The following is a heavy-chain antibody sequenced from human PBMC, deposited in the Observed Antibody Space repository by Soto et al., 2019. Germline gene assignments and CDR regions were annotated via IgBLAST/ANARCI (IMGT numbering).Heavy chain of an antibody. J-gene: IGHJ6*02. CDR2: IYYSGST. CDR1: GCSISSYY. CDR3: ARERYYGMDV. Sequence: SETLSLTCTFSGCSISSYYWSWIRQPPGKGLEWIGYIYYSGSTNYNPSLKSRVTISVDTSKNQFSLKLSSVTAADTAVYYCARERYYGMDVWGQGTTVTVSS. V-gene: IGHV4-59*01.